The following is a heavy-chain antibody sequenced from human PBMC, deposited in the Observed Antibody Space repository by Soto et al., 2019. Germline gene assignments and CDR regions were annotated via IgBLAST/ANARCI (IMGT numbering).Heavy chain of an antibody. Sequence: GGSLRLSCAASGFTFSSYAMHWVRQAPGKGLEWVAVISYDGSNKYYADSVKGRFTISRDNSKNTLYLQMNSLRAEDTAVYYCVFMVRGVITGEDYWGQGTLVTVSS. CDR2: ISYDGSNK. D-gene: IGHD3-10*01. V-gene: IGHV3-30-3*01. J-gene: IGHJ4*02. CDR3: VFMVRGVITGEDY. CDR1: GFTFSSYA.